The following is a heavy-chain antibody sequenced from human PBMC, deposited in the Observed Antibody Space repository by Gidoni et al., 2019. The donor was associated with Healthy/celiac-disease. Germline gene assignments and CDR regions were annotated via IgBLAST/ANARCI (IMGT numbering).Heavy chain of an antibody. V-gene: IGHV4-34*01. Sequence: QVQLQQWGAGLLKPSETLSLTCAVYGGSFSGYYWSWIRQPPGKGLEWIGEINHSGSTNYNPSLKSRVTISVDTSKNQFSLKLSSVTAADTAVYYCARGSTRRYYGMDVWGQGTTVTVSS. J-gene: IGHJ6*02. CDR1: GGSFSGYY. CDR3: ARGSTRRYYGMDV. CDR2: INHSGST. D-gene: IGHD1-26*01.